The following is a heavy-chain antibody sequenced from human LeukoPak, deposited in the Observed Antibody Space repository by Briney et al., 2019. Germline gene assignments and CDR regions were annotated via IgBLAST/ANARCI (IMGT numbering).Heavy chain of an antibody. CDR2: IYYSGST. D-gene: IGHD5-18*01. J-gene: IGHJ3*02. CDR1: GGSISSGGYY. CDR3: ARGVLDTAMVKGDAFDI. Sequence: SQTLSLTCTVSGGSISSGGYYWSWIRQHPGQGLEWIGYIYYSGSTYYNPSLKSRVTISVDTSKNQFSLKLSSVTAADTAVYYCARGVLDTAMVKGDAFDIWGQGTMVTVSS. V-gene: IGHV4-31*03.